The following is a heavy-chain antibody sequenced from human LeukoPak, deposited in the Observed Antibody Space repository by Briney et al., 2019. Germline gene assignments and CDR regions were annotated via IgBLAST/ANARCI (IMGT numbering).Heavy chain of an antibody. Sequence: ASVKVSCKASGYTFTGYYMHWVRQAPGQGLEWMGWINPNSGGTNYAQKFQGWVTMTRDTSISTAYMELSRLRSDDTAVYYCAKDSTYKAAASYSDYWGQGTLVTVSS. CDR3: AKDSTYKAAASYSDY. CDR2: INPNSGGT. J-gene: IGHJ4*02. V-gene: IGHV1-2*04. CDR1: GYTFTGYY. D-gene: IGHD6-13*01.